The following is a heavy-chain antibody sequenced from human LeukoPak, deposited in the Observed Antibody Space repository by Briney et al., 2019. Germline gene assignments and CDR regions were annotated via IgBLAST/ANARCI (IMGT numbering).Heavy chain of an antibody. Sequence: GGSLRLSCAASGSTFSSYWMSWVRQAPGKGLEGVANIKQDGSEKYYVDSVKGRFTISRDNAKNSLYLQMNSLRAEDTAVYYCARDGGLSEMATPFDYWGQGTLVTVSS. CDR1: GSTFSSYW. CDR2: IKQDGSEK. V-gene: IGHV3-7*04. J-gene: IGHJ4*02. CDR3: ARDGGLSEMATPFDY. D-gene: IGHD5-24*01.